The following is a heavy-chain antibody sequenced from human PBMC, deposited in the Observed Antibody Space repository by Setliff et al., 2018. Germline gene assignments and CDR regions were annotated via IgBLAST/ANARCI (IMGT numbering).Heavy chain of an antibody. V-gene: IGHV5-51*01. CDR1: GYSFSISW. CDR2: IYPRDSDT. D-gene: IGHD5-12*01. Sequence: PGESLKISCKDSGYSFSISWIGWVRQMPGKGLDWMGIIYPRDSDTRYSPSFQGQVTISADKSITTAYLQWSRLKVSDSGIYYCARGRRDGYKAGFDPWGQGTLVTVSS. CDR3: ARGRRDGYKAGFDP. J-gene: IGHJ5*02.